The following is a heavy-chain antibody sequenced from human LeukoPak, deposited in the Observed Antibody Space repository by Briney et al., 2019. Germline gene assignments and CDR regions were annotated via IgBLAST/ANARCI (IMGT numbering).Heavy chain of an antibody. CDR2: INHSGST. Sequence: SETLSLTCAVYGGSFSGYYWSWIRQPPGKGLEWIGEINHSGSTNYNPYLKSRVTISVDTSKNQSSLKLSSVTAADTAVYYCARKLYYYDSSGYHNDNWGQGTLVTVSS. D-gene: IGHD3-22*01. CDR3: ARKLYYYDSSGYHNDN. CDR1: GGSFSGYY. J-gene: IGHJ4*02. V-gene: IGHV4-34*01.